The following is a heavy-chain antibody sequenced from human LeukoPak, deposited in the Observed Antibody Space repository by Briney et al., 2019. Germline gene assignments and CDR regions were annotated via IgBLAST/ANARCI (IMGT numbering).Heavy chain of an antibody. D-gene: IGHD5-12*01. CDR3: ARDLAIDWFDP. CDR2: INPNSGGT. CDR1: GGTFSSYA. J-gene: IGHJ5*02. Sequence: ASVKVSCKASGGTFSSYAISWVRQAPGQGLEWMGWINPNSGGTNYAQKFQGRVTMTRDTSISTAYMELSRLRSDDTAVYYCARDLAIDWFDPWGQGTLVTVSS. V-gene: IGHV1-2*02.